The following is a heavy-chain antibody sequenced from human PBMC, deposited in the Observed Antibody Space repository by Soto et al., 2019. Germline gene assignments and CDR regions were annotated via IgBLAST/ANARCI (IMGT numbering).Heavy chain of an antibody. D-gene: IGHD1-1*01. CDR2: ISVSGDNT. J-gene: IGHJ4*02. CDR1: EVTSSGLV. V-gene: IGHV3-23*01. Sequence: HPSAVVEVTSSGLVVRWVRKEPGKGLEWVSAISVSGDNTYYADSVKGRFAVSRDNSKNTLYLQVNSLRAEDTAVYYCAKGDNWNDAYFDYWGQGSLVTVSS. CDR3: AKGDNWNDAYFDY.